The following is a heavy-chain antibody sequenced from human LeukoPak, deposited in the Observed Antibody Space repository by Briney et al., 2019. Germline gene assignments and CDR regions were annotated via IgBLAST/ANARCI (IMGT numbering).Heavy chain of an antibody. J-gene: IGHJ4*02. Sequence: SETLSLTCTVSGGSISSYYCSWIRQPPGEGLEWIGYIYYSGSTNYNPSLKSRVTISVDTSKNQFSLKLSSVTAADTAVYYCARVLTSMAAANWGQGTLVTVSS. V-gene: IGHV4-59*01. CDR1: GGSISSYY. CDR3: ARVLTSMAAAN. CDR2: IYYSGST. D-gene: IGHD6-13*01.